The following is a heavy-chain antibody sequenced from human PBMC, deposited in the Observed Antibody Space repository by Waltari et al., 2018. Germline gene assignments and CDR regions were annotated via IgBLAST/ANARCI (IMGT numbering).Heavy chain of an antibody. CDR1: GQSFLGCF. D-gene: IGHD2-21*01. CDR2: IHYSGST. Sequence: QVQLHQWGAGQLKPSETLSLTCPVSGQSFLGCFLIGLRQSPGKGLEWLGSIHYSGSTNYNPTLESRLSLSVDTTKKRFSLSLTSVTAADAALYFCARYGEVPASYFFDYWGQGTLVTVSS. CDR3: ARYGEVPASYFFDY. V-gene: IGHV4-34*01. J-gene: IGHJ4*01.